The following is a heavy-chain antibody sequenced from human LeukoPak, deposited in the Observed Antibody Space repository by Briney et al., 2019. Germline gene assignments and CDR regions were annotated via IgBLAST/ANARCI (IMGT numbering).Heavy chain of an antibody. J-gene: IGHJ4*02. CDR1: GFTYSRYW. CDR3: TRGGGQLDF. D-gene: IGHD1-1*01. CDR2: IKQEGSEE. V-gene: IGHV3-7*01. Sequence: PGGSLRLSCAASGFTYSRYWMSWVRQAPGKGLEWVANIKQEGSEEYYVDSVKGRFTISRDNAKNSLYLHMNSLRAEDTAVYYCTRGGGQLDFWGQGTLVTVSS.